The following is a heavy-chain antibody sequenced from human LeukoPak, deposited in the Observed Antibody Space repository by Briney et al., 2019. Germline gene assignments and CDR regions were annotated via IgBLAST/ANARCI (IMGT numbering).Heavy chain of an antibody. CDR3: ASNWESGY. Sequence: GGSLRLSCAASGFTFSSYWMNWARQAPGKGLEWVANIKQDGSEKNYVDSVKGRFTVSRDNANNLLYLQMNSLSVEDTAVYYCASNWESGYWGQGTLVTVSS. J-gene: IGHJ4*02. D-gene: IGHD7-27*01. CDR2: IKQDGSEK. V-gene: IGHV3-7*01. CDR1: GFTFSSYW.